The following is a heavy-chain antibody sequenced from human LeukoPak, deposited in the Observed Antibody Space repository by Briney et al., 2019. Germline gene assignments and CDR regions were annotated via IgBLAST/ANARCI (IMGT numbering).Heavy chain of an antibody. CDR1: GFAFSSHW. Sequence: GGSLRLSCAASGFAFSSHWMHWVRQAPGKGLVWVSRNNTDGTTTNYADSVKGRFTISRDNAKNTPYLQMNSLRVEDTAVYYCVRGAFRGYYMDVWGKGTTVTVSS. CDR2: NNTDGTTT. J-gene: IGHJ6*03. V-gene: IGHV3-74*01. CDR3: VRGAFRGYYMDV. D-gene: IGHD3-16*01.